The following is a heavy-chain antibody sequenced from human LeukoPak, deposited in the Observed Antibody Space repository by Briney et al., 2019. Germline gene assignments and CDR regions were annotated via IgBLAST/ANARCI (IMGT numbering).Heavy chain of an antibody. J-gene: IGHJ5*02. V-gene: IGHV4-61*02. CDR2: IYTSGST. D-gene: IGHD2-21*01. CDR3: ARDGGVVQSWFDP. CDR1: GGSISSGSYY. Sequence: SETLSLTCTVSGGSISSGSYYWSWIRQPAGKGLEWIGRIYTSGSTNYNPSLKSRVTMSVDTSKNQFSLKLSSVTAADTAVYYCARDGGVVQSWFDPWGQGTLVTVSS.